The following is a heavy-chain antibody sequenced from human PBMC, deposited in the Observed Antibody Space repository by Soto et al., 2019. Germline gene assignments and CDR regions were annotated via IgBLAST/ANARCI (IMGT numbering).Heavy chain of an antibody. D-gene: IGHD3-3*02. V-gene: IGHV1-3*01. CDR3: ARDTETLGPRANDALDI. CDR1: GYTFSAYT. CDR2: INAGSGNT. J-gene: IGHJ3*02. Sequence: QAQLVQSGAEMKKPGASVKVSCKATGYTFSAYTMNWVRQAPGQRLEWMGWINAGSGNTKYSQNLQGRVRITRDTSASTVYMELTGLTSEDTAVYYCARDTETLGPRANDALDIWGQGTMVTVSS.